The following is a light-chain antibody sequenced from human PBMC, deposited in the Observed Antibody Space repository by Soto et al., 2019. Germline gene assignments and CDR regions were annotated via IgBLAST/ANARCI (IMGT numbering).Light chain of an antibody. J-gene: IGLJ3*02. CDR2: GNS. CDR3: QSYDSSLSAPV. CDR1: SSNIGAGYD. V-gene: IGLV1-40*01. Sequence: QAVVTQPPSVSGAPGQRVTISCTGSSSNIGAGYDVHWYQQLPGTAPKLLIYGNSNRPSGVPDRFSGSKSGTSASLAITGLQAEDEADYYCQSYDSSLSAPVFGGGTKLTVL.